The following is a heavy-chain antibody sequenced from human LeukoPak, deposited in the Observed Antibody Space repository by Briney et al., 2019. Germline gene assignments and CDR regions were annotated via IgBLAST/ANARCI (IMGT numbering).Heavy chain of an antibody. Sequence: GGSVGLSCAASGLTFDDYGMSWVRQAPGKGLEWVSGINWNGGSTGYADSVKGRFTISRDNAKNSLYLQMNSLRAEDTALYYCARSRNLWGHCSSPSCLFDYWGQGTLVTVSS. V-gene: IGHV3-20*04. CDR1: GLTFDDYG. J-gene: IGHJ4*02. CDR3: ARSRNLWGHCSSPSCLFDY. D-gene: IGHD2-2*01. CDR2: INWNGGST.